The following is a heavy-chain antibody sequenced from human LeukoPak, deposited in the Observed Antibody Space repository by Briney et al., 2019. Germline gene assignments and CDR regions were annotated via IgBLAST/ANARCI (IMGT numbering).Heavy chain of an antibody. CDR3: ASSSGWQYYFDY. V-gene: IGHV4-59*01. Sequence: SETLSLTCTVSGGSISSYYWSWLRQPPGKGLEWVGYIYYSGSTNYNPSLKRRVTISVDTSKKQFSLKLRYVTAADTAVYYCASSSGWQYYFDYWGQGTLVTVSS. CDR1: GGSISSYY. CDR2: IYYSGST. D-gene: IGHD6-19*01. J-gene: IGHJ4*02.